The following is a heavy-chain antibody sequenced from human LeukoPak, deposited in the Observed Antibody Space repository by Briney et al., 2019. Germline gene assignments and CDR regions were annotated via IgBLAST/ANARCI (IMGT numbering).Heavy chain of an antibody. J-gene: IGHJ4*02. V-gene: IGHV3-30-3*01. CDR1: GFTFSSYA. CDR2: ISYDGSNK. CDR3: ASYKSGYYTGY. Sequence: HPGGSLRLSCAASGFTFSSYAMHWVRQAPGKGLEWVAVISYDGSNKYYADSVKGRFTISRDNSKNTLYLQMNSLRAEDTAVYYCASYKSGYYTGYWGQGTLVTVSS. D-gene: IGHD3-3*01.